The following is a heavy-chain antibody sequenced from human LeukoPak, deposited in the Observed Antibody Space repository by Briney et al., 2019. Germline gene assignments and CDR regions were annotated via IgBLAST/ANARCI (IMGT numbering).Heavy chain of an antibody. V-gene: IGHV4-4*09. Sequence: SETLSLTCTVSGVSISSYYWSWLRQTPGKGLEWIGYIYASGSTTYNPSLKSRVTISIDTSKNHFSLKLSSVTAADTAVYYCARRATMLAGGYFDYWGQGTLVSVSS. CDR2: IYASGST. D-gene: IGHD5-12*01. CDR1: GVSISSYY. J-gene: IGHJ4*02. CDR3: ARRATMLAGGYFDY.